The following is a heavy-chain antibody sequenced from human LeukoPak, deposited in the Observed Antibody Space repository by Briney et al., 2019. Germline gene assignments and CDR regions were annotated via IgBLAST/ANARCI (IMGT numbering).Heavy chain of an antibody. D-gene: IGHD5-18*01. CDR3: SRVVDTAMVTIDV. J-gene: IGHJ6*02. Sequence: GGSLRPSCTASGFTFSDYAMNWFRQAPGKGLEWMGFIRSKAYGGTTIYPESVKTIFTITRENSKSMALMHMNTLKTAVSSFSYCSRVVDTAMVTIDVWGQGTTDTVSS. V-gene: IGHV3-49*03. CDR2: IRSKAYGGTT. CDR1: GFTFSDYA.